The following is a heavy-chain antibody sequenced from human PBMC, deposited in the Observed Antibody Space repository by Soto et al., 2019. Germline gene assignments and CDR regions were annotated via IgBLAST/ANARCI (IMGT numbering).Heavy chain of an antibody. CDR1: GFTFSNHY. CDR3: ARSAAYYNGTGSYPYDY. CDR2: ISASGTYT. Sequence: QVQLVESGGGLVKPGGSLRLSCAASGFTFSNHYMSWIRQAPGKGLEWVSYISASGTYTTDADSVKGRFTISRDNAKNSVYLQMNGLRVEDTAVYYCARSAAYYNGTGSYPYDYWGQGTLVTVSS. D-gene: IGHD3-10*01. V-gene: IGHV3-11*05. J-gene: IGHJ4*02.